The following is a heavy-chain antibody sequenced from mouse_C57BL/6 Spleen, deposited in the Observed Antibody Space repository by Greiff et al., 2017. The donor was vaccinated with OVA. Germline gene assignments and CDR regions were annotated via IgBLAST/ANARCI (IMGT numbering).Heavy chain of an antibody. CDR2: IYPRSGNT. D-gene: IGHD3-2*02. CDR1: GYTFTSYG. J-gene: IGHJ4*01. Sequence: QVQLQQSGAELARPGASVKLSCKASGYTFTSYGISWVKQRTGQGLEWIGVIYPRSGNTYYNEKFKGKATLTADKSSSTAYMELRSLTSEDSAVYFCALDSSGFYAMDYWGQGTSVTVSS. V-gene: IGHV1-81*01. CDR3: ALDSSGFYAMDY.